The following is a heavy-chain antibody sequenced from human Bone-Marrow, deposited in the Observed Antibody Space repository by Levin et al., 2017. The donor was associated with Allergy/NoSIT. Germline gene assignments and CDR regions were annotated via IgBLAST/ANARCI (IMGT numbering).Heavy chain of an antibody. CDR1: GYTFTDHH. CDR3: ARDSAAWSTDF. J-gene: IGHJ4*02. V-gene: IGHV1-46*01. CDR2: ITPRGDGT. Sequence: ASVKVSCKTSGYTFTDHHVHWARQAPGQGLEWMAIITPRGDGTRYAQKFQGRVTVTTDTSTSTVYMELTSLTSEDSAVYFCARDSAAWSTDFWGQGTLVIVSS. D-gene: IGHD2-15*01.